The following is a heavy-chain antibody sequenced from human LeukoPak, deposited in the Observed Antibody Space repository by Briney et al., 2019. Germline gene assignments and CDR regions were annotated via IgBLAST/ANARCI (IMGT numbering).Heavy chain of an antibody. D-gene: IGHD2-15*01. CDR2: IKHDGSEE. CDR1: GITFSSLW. CDR3: AGGQGWHFDL. J-gene: IGHJ2*01. Sequence: GGSLRLSCEDSGITFSSLWMSWFRQAPGKGLEWVADIKHDGSEEHYVASVKGRFTISRDNAKLYLQMNSLRAEDTAVYYCAGGQGWHFDLWGLGTLITVSS. V-gene: IGHV3-7*01.